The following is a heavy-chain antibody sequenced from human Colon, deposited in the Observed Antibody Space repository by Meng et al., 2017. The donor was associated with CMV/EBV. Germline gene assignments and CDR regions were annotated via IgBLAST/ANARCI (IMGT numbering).Heavy chain of an antibody. CDR1: GFTFSSYG. V-gene: IGHV3-30*02. Sequence: GGSLRLSCVASGFTFSSYGMHWVRQAPGKGLEWVAFIRYDGSNKYYADSVKGRFTISRDNSKNTLYLQMNSLRAEDTAVYYCATSLGIAVAPDYWGQGTLVTVSS. D-gene: IGHD6-19*01. CDR2: IRYDGSNK. CDR3: ATSLGIAVAPDY. J-gene: IGHJ4*02.